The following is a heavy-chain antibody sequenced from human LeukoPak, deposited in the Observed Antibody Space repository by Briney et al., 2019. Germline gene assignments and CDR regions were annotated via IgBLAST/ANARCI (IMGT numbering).Heavy chain of an antibody. CDR2: IHSGGST. CDR1: GFTVSSNY. D-gene: IGHD3-22*01. J-gene: IGHJ4*02. CDR3: ARDDSSGYYSDY. Sequence: PGGSLRLSCAASGFTVSSNYMSWVRQAPGKGLEWVSVIHSGGSTYYADSVKGRFTVSRDNSKNTLYLQMNSLRVEDTAVYYCARDDSSGYYSDYWGQGTLVTVS. V-gene: IGHV3-53*01.